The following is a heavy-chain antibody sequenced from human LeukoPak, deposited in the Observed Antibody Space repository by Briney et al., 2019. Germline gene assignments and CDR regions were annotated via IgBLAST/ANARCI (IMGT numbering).Heavy chain of an antibody. Sequence: PSETLSLTCSVSGVSISSNTYFWRWIRQSAGKGLEWIGHFYASGSTNYNPSLRSRVTITVDTSKNQFSLKLSSVTAADTAVYYCARRFDIWGQGTLVTVSS. CDR2: FYASGST. CDR3: ARRFDI. V-gene: IGHV4-61*09. CDR1: GVSISSNTYF. J-gene: IGHJ3*02.